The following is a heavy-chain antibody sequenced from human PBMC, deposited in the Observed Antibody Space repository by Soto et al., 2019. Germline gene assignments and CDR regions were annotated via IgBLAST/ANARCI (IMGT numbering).Heavy chain of an antibody. Sequence: PGGSLRLSCAASGFTFSSYAVHWVRQAPGKGLEWVALVSYEGNNKYYADSVQGRFTISRDNSKNTLYLQMNSLRVEDTAVYYCARCHDYSGFYYAMDVWGQGTTVTVSS. V-gene: IGHV3-30-3*01. CDR2: VSYEGNNK. CDR1: GFTFSSYA. J-gene: IGHJ6*02. D-gene: IGHD4-4*01. CDR3: ARCHDYSGFYYAMDV.